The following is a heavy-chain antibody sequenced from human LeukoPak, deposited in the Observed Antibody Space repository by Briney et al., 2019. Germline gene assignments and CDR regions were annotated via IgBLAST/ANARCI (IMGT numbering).Heavy chain of an antibody. CDR2: ISGSGGST. Sequence: ASVKVSCKASGGTFSSYAMSWVRQAPGKGLEWVSAISGSGGSTYYADSVKGRFTISRDNSKNTLYLQMNSLRAEDTAVYYCAKLRFLEWLPFDYWGQGTLVTVSS. CDR3: AKLRFLEWLPFDY. J-gene: IGHJ4*02. V-gene: IGHV3-23*01. CDR1: GGTFSSYA. D-gene: IGHD3-3*01.